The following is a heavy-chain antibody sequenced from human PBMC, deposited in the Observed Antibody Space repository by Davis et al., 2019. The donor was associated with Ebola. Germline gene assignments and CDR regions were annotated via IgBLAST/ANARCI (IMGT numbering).Heavy chain of an antibody. D-gene: IGHD2/OR15-2a*01. CDR1: GFTFSDYY. J-gene: IGHJ6*02. CDR3: ARAQYVSDV. CDR2: ISSSGFTI. Sequence: GESLKISCAASGFTFSDYYMSWIRQAPGKGLEWISYISSSGFTIYYADSVKGRFTISRDNAKNSLYLQMSSLRADDTAVYYCARAQYVSDVWGQGTTVTVSS. V-gene: IGHV3-11*01.